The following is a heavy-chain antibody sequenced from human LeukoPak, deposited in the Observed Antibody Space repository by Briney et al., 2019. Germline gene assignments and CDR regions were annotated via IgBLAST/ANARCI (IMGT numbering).Heavy chain of an antibody. Sequence: SETLSLTCAVYGGSFSGYYWSWIRQPPGKGLEWIGEINHSGSTNYNPSLKSRVTISVDTSKNQFSLKLSSVTAADTAVYYCARHNLWPIDYWGQGTLVTVSS. CDR2: INHSGST. CDR1: GGSFSGYY. D-gene: IGHD3-10*01. V-gene: IGHV4-34*01. J-gene: IGHJ4*02. CDR3: ARHNLWPIDY.